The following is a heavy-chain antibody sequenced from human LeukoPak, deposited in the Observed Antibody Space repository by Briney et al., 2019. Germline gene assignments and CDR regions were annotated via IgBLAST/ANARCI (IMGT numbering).Heavy chain of an antibody. CDR3: ARERKQQLVLHLYYYYMDV. D-gene: IGHD6-13*01. CDR2: INPNSGGT. J-gene: IGHJ6*03. Sequence: GASVKVSCKASGYTFTGYYMHWVRQAPGQGLEWMGWINPNSGGTNYAQKFQGRVTMTRDTSISTAYMELSRLRSDDTAVYYCARERKQQLVLHLYYYYMDVWGKGTTVTISS. V-gene: IGHV1-2*02. CDR1: GYTFTGYY.